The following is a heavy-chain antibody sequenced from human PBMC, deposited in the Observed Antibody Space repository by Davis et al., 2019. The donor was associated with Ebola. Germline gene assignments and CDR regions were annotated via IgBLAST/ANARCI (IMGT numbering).Heavy chain of an antibody. V-gene: IGHV1-69*04. CDR1: GGPFRSSG. CDR2: ILPILGMT. D-gene: IGHD1-26*01. CDR3: AREQGVGASRIDH. J-gene: IGHJ4*02. Sequence: AASVKVSCKASGGPFRSSGISWVRQPPAHGLEWMGRILPILGMTDYAQKFQGRVIITADKSTNTAYMELHSRRSEDTALYYCAREQGVGASRIDHGGQGSLVIVSS.